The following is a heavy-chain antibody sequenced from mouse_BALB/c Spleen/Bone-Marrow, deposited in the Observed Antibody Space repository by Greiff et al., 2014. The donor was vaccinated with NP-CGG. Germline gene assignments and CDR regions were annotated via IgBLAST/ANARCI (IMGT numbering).Heavy chain of an antibody. Sequence: QVTLKESGAELARPGASVKMSCKASGYTFTSYTMHWVKQRPGQGLEWIGYINPSSGYTNYNQKFKDKATLTADKSSSTAYMQLSSLTSEDSAVYYCAMGAMITTGFAYWGQGTLVTVSA. CDR2: INPSSGYT. CDR3: AMGAMITTGFAY. D-gene: IGHD2-4*01. V-gene: IGHV1-4*01. CDR1: GYTFTSYT. J-gene: IGHJ3*01.